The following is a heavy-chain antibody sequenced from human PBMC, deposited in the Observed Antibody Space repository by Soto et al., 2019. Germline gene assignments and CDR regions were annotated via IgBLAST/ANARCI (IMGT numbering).Heavy chain of an antibody. CDR1: GVPVSGNNR. Sequence: PSSTRSLTCSVSGVPVSGNNRWGWVRQSPGRGLEWIGEIFRSDTTNYNPSLKSRATISVDKSKNQFSLTLTSVTAADTDADYWRKNGYFSTDVWGQGTRVTVSS. CDR2: IFRSDTT. CDR3: RKNGYFSTDV. V-gene: IGHV4-4*02. J-gene: IGHJ3*01. D-gene: IGHD5-12*01.